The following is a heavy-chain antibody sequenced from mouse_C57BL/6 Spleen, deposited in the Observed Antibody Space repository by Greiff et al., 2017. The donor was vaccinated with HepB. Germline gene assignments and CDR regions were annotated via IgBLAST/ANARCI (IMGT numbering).Heavy chain of an antibody. CDR3: ARDKLGLDY. D-gene: IGHD4-1*01. Sequence: EVHLVESGGGLVKPGGSLKLSCAASGFTFSSYAMSWVRQTPEKRLEWVATISDGGSYTYYPDNVKGRFTISRDNAKNNLYLQMSHLKSEDTAMYYCARDKLGLDYWGQGTTPTVSS. J-gene: IGHJ2*01. CDR1: GFTFSSYA. V-gene: IGHV5-4*01. CDR2: ISDGGSYT.